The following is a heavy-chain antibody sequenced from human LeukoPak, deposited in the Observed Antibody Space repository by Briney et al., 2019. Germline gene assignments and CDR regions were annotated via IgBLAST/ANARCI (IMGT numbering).Heavy chain of an antibody. V-gene: IGHV1-8*01. CDR2: MNPNSGNT. CDR3: AREQWPNPFGYYYYMDV. Sequence: ASVRVSCKASGYTFTSYDINWVRQATGQGLEWMGWMNPNSGNTGYAQKFQGRVTMTRNTSISTAYMELSSLRSEDTAVYYCAREQWPNPFGYYYYMDVWGKGTTVTVSS. CDR1: GYTFTSYD. J-gene: IGHJ6*03. D-gene: IGHD6-19*01.